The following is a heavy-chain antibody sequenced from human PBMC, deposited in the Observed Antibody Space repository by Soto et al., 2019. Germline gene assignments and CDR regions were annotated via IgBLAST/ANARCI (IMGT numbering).Heavy chain of an antibody. V-gene: IGHV3-33*01. CDR2: IWYDGSNK. Sequence: QVQLVESGRGVVQPGRSLRLSCAASGFTFSSYGMHWVRQAPGKGLEWVAVIWYDGSNKYYADSVKGRFTISRDNSKNTLYLQMNSLRAEDTAVYYCARGGLRYFDFPYYYMDVWGKGTTVTVSS. CDR3: ARGGLRYFDFPYYYMDV. CDR1: GFTFSSYG. J-gene: IGHJ6*03. D-gene: IGHD3-9*01.